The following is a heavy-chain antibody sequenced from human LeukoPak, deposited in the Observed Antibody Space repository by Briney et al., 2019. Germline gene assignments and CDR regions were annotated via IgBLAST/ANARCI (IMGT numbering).Heavy chain of an antibody. V-gene: IGHV1-18*01. CDR3: ARRGYDFWSGLLSGYFDY. Sequence: ASVKVSCKASGYTFTSYGISWVRRAPGQGLEWMGWISAYNGNTNYAQKLQGRVTMTTDTSTSIAYMELRSLRSDDTAVYYCARRGYDFWSGLLSGYFDYWGQGTLVTVSS. D-gene: IGHD3-3*01. CDR1: GYTFTSYG. J-gene: IGHJ4*02. CDR2: ISAYNGNT.